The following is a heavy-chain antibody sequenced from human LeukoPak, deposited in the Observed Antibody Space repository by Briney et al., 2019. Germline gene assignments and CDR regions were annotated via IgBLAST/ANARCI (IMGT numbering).Heavy chain of an antibody. CDR1: GYTFTSYY. CDR3: ARDPRGKDIVVVPAAPGMDY. D-gene: IGHD2-2*01. CDR2: INPSGGST. Sequence: ASVTVSCKASGYTFTSYYMHWVRQAPGQGLEWMGLINPSGGSTSYAQKFQGRVTMTMDTSTSTVYMELSSLRSEDTAVYYCARDPRGKDIVVVPAAPGMDYWGQGTLVTVSS. V-gene: IGHV1-46*01. J-gene: IGHJ4*02.